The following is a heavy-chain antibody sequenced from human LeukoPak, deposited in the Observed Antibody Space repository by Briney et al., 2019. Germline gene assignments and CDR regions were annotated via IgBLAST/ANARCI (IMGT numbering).Heavy chain of an antibody. Sequence: PGGSLRLSCAASGFRFEDFAMFWVRPVSGKGLEWVSFISWSGAQLGYADFVEGRFTISRDNAKNSLYLELSGLRPEDTAMYFCAKAIAAVAGYDAFDIWGQGTMVTVSS. D-gene: IGHD6-19*01. J-gene: IGHJ3*02. V-gene: IGHV3-9*01. CDR3: AKAIAAVAGYDAFDI. CDR1: GFRFEDFA. CDR2: ISWSGAQL.